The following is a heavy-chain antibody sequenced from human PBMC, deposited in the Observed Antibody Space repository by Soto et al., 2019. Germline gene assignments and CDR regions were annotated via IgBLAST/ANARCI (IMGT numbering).Heavy chain of an antibody. CDR3: ARATAGGSYYYYYMDV. V-gene: IGHV1-18*01. J-gene: IGHJ6*03. D-gene: IGHD1-1*01. CDR1: XXXXTSYX. CDR2: ISAYNGNT. Sequence: QVQLVQSGXXXKKPXXXVKVSCKASXXXXTSYXXXXVRQAPGQGLEWMGWISAYNGNTNYAQKLQGRVTMTTDTSTSTAYMELRSLRSDDTAGYYCARATAGGSYYYYYMDVWGKGTTVTVSS.